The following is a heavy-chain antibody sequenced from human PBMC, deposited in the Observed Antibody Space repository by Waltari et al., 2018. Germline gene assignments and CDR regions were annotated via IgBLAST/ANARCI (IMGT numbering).Heavy chain of an antibody. Sequence: QVQLQQWGAGLLKPSETLSLTCAVYGGSFSGYYWSWIRQPPGKGLEWIGEINHSGSTNYNPSLKSRVTISVDTSKNQFSLKLSSVTAADTAVYYCARGAYNYVWGSYRYYHGMDVWGQGTTVTVSS. CDR2: INHSGST. D-gene: IGHD3-16*02. CDR3: ARGAYNYVWGSYRYYHGMDV. CDR1: GGSFSGYY. V-gene: IGHV4-34*01. J-gene: IGHJ6*02.